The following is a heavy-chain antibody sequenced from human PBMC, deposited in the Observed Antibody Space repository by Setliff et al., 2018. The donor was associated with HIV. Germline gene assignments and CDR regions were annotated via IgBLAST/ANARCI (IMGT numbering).Heavy chain of an antibody. CDR3: ATSFGSGVAPFDN. CDR1: GGTLSSYA. CDR2: IIPILDVT. J-gene: IGHJ4*02. Sequence: SVKVSCKASGGTLSSYAVSWVRQAPGQGLEWMGGIIPILDVTTSAQKFQGRLTITADKSTSTAYMELSSLRSEDTAIYYCATSFGSGVAPFDNWGQGTLVTVSS. V-gene: IGHV1-69*10. D-gene: IGHD3-10*01.